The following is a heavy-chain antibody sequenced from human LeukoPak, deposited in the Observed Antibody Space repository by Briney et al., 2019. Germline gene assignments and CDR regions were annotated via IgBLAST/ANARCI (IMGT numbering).Heavy chain of an antibody. CDR3: AREYSSSTGRCFDY. Sequence: PGGSLPVSCEASGSTFSSYAMTWVRQAPGKGLEWVSSIGSDGKTHYSESVKGRFAISRDNAKNSLYLQMNSLRAEDTAVYYCAREYSSSTGRCFDYWGQGTLGSVSS. D-gene: IGHD6-6*01. CDR2: IGSDGKT. CDR1: GSTFSSYA. V-gene: IGHV3-69-1*02. J-gene: IGHJ4*02.